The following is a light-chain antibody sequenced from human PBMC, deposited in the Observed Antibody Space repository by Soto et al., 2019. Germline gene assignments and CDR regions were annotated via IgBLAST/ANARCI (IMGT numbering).Light chain of an antibody. V-gene: IGLV2-14*01. CDR2: EVS. Sequence: LTQPASVSGSPGQSITISCTGTSSDVGGYNYVSWYQQHPGKAPKLMIYEVSNRPSGVSNRFSGFKSGNTASLTISGLQAEDEADYYCSSFTSGSTLFGTGTKVTVL. CDR3: SSFTSGSTL. J-gene: IGLJ1*01. CDR1: SSDVGGYNY.